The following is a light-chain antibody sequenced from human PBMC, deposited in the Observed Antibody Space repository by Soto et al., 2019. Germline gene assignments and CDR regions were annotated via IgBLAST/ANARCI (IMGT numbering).Light chain of an antibody. V-gene: IGLV2-8*01. CDR2: EVS. J-gene: IGLJ3*02. CDR3: TSYAGSNSWG. CDR1: SSDVGAYNY. Sequence: QSALTQPPSASGSPGQSVTISCTGTSSDVGAYNYVSWYQQYPGKAPKLMIYEVSKRPSGVPDRFSGSKSGKTASLTVSGLQPEDEADYYLTSYAGSNSWGFGGGTKLTVL.